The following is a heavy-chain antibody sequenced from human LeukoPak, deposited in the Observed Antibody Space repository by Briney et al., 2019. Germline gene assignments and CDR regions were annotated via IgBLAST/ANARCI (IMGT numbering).Heavy chain of an antibody. J-gene: IGHJ4*02. D-gene: IGHD3-3*02. CDR2: IRYDGGDD. CDR1: RFSFSSYG. CDR3: AKGLGAAFLESHY. Sequence: GGSLRLSCEASRFSFSSYGMYWVRQAPGKGPEWVAFIRYDGGDDSYTESVKGRLSISRDNSKNTLYLHMNSLRPEDTGVYYCAKGLGAAFLESHYWGQGTLVTVSS. V-gene: IGHV3-30*02.